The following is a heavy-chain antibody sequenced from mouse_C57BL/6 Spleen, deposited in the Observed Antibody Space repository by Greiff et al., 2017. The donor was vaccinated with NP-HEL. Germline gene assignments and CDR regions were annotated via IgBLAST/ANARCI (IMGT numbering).Heavy chain of an antibody. CDR2: IWRGGST. D-gene: IGHD2-3*01. Sequence: VQRVESGPGLVQPSQSLSITCTVSGFSLTSYGVHWVRQSPGKGLEWLGVIWRGGSTAYNAAFMSRLSITKDNSKSQVFFKMNSLQADDTAIYYCAKDSRYDDASFAYWGQGTLVTVSA. V-gene: IGHV2-5*01. CDR1: GFSLTSYG. CDR3: AKDSRYDDASFAY. J-gene: IGHJ3*01.